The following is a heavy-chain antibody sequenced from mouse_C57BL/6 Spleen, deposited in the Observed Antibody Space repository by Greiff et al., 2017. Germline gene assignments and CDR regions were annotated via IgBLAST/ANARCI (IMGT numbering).Heavy chain of an antibody. J-gene: IGHJ1*03. Sequence: VKLQQPGAELVRPGSSVKLSCKASGYTFPSYWMHWVKQRPIQGLEWIGNIDPSDSETHYNQKFKDKATLNVDKSSSTAYMQLSSLTSEDSAVYYCAREDGSSPYWYFDVWGTGTTVTVSS. CDR1: GYTFPSYW. D-gene: IGHD1-1*01. CDR2: IDPSDSET. CDR3: AREDGSSPYWYFDV. V-gene: IGHV1-52*01.